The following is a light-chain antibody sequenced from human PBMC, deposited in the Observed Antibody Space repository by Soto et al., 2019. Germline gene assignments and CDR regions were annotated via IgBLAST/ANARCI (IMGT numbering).Light chain of an antibody. CDR3: QTWGTGGVV. CDR2: LNSDGSH. J-gene: IGLJ2*01. CDR1: SGHSYYA. V-gene: IGLV4-69*01. Sequence: QPVPTQSPSASASLGASVKLTCTLSSGHSYYAIAWHQQQPEKGPRYLMKLNSDGSHSKGDGIPDRFSGSSSGAERYLTISSLQSEDEADYYCQTWGTGGVVFGGGTKLTVL.